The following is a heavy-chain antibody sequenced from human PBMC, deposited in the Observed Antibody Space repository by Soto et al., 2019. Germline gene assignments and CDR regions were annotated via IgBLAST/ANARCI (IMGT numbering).Heavy chain of an antibody. Sequence: ASVKVSCKASGYTFTSYGISWVRQAPGQGLEWMGWISAYNSNTNFEQRLQGRVTMTTDTSTSTAYMELRSLRSDDTAVYYCPRYYDSSGYSWFDPWGQGTLVTVSS. D-gene: IGHD3-22*01. CDR3: PRYYDSSGYSWFDP. CDR1: GYTFTSYG. J-gene: IGHJ5*02. V-gene: IGHV1-18*04. CDR2: ISAYNSNT.